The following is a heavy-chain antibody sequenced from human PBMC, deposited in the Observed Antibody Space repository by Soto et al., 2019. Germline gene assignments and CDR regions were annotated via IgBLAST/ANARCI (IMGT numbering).Heavy chain of an antibody. D-gene: IGHD3-10*01. V-gene: IGHV3-23*01. Sequence: GGSLRLSCAASGFSFRNYAMSWVRQAPGKGLEWISTLTGSSSNIYYADSVKGRFAISRDNSRNALYLQMNSLTAEDTAVYYCANGRATYGLLTHDYWGQGTLVTVSS. CDR2: LTGSSSNI. CDR1: GFSFRNYA. CDR3: ANGRATYGLLTHDY. J-gene: IGHJ4*02.